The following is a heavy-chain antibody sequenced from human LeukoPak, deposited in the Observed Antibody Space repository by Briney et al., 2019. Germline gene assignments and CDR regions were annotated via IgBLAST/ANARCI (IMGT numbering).Heavy chain of an antibody. Sequence: GGSLRLSCAASGLTISSNYMTWVRQAPGKGLEWVSIIHTNGNTYYADSVEGRFTISRDNSKNTLYLQMNSLRTEDTAVYYCASSRTAASSNWFDPWGQGTLVTVSS. J-gene: IGHJ5*02. CDR2: IHTNGNT. CDR1: GLTISSNY. D-gene: IGHD6-13*01. CDR3: ASSRTAASSNWFDP. V-gene: IGHV3-53*01.